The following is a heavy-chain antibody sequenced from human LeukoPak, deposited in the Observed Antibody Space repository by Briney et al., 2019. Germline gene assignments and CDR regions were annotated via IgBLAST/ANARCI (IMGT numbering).Heavy chain of an antibody. V-gene: IGHV3-15*01. D-gene: IGHD3-10*01. CDR3: TTEDYYGSGSQFYYFDY. CDR1: GFTFSNAW. CDR2: IKSKTDGGTT. J-gene: IGHJ4*02. Sequence: GGSLRLSCAASGFTFSNAWMSWVRQAPGKGLEWVGRIKSKTDGGTTDYAAPVKGRFTISRDDSKNTLYLQMNSLKTEDTAVYYCTTEDYYGSGSQFYYFDYWGQGTLVTVSS.